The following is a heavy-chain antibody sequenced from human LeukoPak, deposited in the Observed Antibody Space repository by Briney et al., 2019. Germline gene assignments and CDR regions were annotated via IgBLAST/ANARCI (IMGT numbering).Heavy chain of an antibody. Sequence: GGSLRLSCAASGFTFSSYAMSWVRQAPGKGLEWVSAISGSGGSTYYADSVKGRFTISRDNSKNTLYLQMNSLRAEDTAVYYCARDRYYDSSGYLASTWGQGTLVTVSS. V-gene: IGHV3-23*01. D-gene: IGHD3-22*01. J-gene: IGHJ4*02. CDR3: ARDRYYDSSGYLAST. CDR2: ISGSGGST. CDR1: GFTFSSYA.